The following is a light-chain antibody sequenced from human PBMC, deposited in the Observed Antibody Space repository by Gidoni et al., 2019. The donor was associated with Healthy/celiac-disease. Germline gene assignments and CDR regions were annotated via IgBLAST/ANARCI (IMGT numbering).Light chain of an antibody. V-gene: IGLV2-11*01. CDR1: SSDVGGYNS. Sequence: QSALTQPRSVSGSPGQSVSISCTGTSSDVGGYNSVSWYQQHPGKAPKLMIYDVSKRPSRVPDRFSGSKSGNTASLTISGLQAEDEADYYCCSYADIYSLLFGGGTKLTVL. J-gene: IGLJ2*01. CDR3: CSYADIYSLL. CDR2: DVS.